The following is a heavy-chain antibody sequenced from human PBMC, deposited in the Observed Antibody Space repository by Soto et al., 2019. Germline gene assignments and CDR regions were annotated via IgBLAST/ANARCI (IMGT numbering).Heavy chain of an antibody. V-gene: IGHV3-23*01. CDR1: GFTFSNHA. CDR3: AKGKPEVDFWSGHKQTVFDY. J-gene: IGHJ4*02. D-gene: IGHD3-3*01. CDR2: ISSGGGSI. Sequence: HPGGSLRLSCAASGFTFSNHAMSWVRQASGKGLEWVSAISSGGGSIYYADSVKGRFTISRDNSNSMLYLQMNGLRVEDTAVYYCAKGKPEVDFWSGHKQTVFDYWGQGTLVT.